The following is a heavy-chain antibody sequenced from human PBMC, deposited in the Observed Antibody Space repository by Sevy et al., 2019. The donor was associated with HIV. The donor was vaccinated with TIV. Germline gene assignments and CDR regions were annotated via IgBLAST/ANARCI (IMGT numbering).Heavy chain of an antibody. CDR3: AKGSGSYYYYYYMDV. Sequence: GGSLRLSCAASGFTFSSYAMSWVRQAPGKGLEWVSAISGSGGSTYYADSVKGRFTISRDNSKNTLYLQMNSLGAEDTAVYYCAKGSGSYYYYYYMDVWGKGTTVTVSS. V-gene: IGHV3-23*01. D-gene: IGHD1-26*01. J-gene: IGHJ6*03. CDR1: GFTFSSYA. CDR2: ISGSGGST.